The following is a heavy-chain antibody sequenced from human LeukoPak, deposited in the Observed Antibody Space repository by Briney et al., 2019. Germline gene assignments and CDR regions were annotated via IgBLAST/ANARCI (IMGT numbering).Heavy chain of an antibody. CDR1: GGTFSSYA. D-gene: IGHD3-10*01. J-gene: IGHJ6*03. CDR3: ARGNKRISMVRGVSYYNYYYMDV. Sequence: ASVKVSCTASGGTFSSYAISWVRQAPGQGLEWMGGIIPMFGTANYAQKFHGRVTITTDESTSTAYMELSSLRSEETAVYYCARGNKRISMVRGVSYYNYYYMDVWGKGTTVTVSS. CDR2: IIPMFGTA. V-gene: IGHV1-69*05.